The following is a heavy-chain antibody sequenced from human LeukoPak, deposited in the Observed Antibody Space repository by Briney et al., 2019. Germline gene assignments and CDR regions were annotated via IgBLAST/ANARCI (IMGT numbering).Heavy chain of an antibody. V-gene: IGHV4-39*01. D-gene: IGHD2-2*01. CDR3: ARRAIDDIVVVPAASSFDY. J-gene: IGHJ4*02. CDR2: IYYSGST. CDR1: GGSISSSSYY. Sequence: SETLSLTCTVSGGSISSSSYYWGWIRQPPGKGLEWIGSIYYSGSTYYNPSLKSRVTISVDTSKNQFSLKLSSVTAADTAVYYCARRAIDDIVVVPAASSFDYWGQGTLVTVSS.